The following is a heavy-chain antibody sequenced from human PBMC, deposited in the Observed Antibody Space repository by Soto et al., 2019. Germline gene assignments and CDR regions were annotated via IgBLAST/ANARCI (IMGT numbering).Heavy chain of an antibody. D-gene: IGHD5-18*01. CDR1: GGSIDNTRYY. J-gene: IGHJ4*02. CDR3: ARGNSYSFLYFEY. V-gene: IGHV4-39*01. CDR2: VYYNGRS. Sequence: SETLSLTCTVSGGSIDNTRYYWGWIRQPPGKGLEWIGSVYYNGRSDYNPSLKSRVTISIDTSKNQFSLKVNSVTAADTALYYCARGNSYSFLYFEYWGQGALVTVSS.